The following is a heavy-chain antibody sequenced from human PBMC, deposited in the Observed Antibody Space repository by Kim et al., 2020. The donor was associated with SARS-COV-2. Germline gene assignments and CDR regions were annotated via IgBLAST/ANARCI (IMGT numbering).Heavy chain of an antibody. D-gene: IGHD3-10*01. Sequence: SQTLSLTCTVSGGSISSYYWSWIRQPPGKGLEWIGYIYYSGSTNYNPSLKSRVTISVDTSKNQFSLKLSSVTAADTAIYYCARHNGRTYYYYGMDVWGQGTTVTVSS. J-gene: IGHJ6*02. CDR3: ARHNGRTYYYYGMDV. CDR2: IYYSGST. V-gene: IGHV4-59*08. CDR1: GGSISSYY.